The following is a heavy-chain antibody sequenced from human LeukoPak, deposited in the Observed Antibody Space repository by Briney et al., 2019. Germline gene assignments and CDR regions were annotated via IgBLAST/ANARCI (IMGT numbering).Heavy chain of an antibody. CDR1: GGSISSYY. J-gene: IGHJ4*02. Sequence: SETLSLTCTVSGGSISSYYWSWIRQPSGKGLEWIGYVYYNGNTNYNPSLKSRVTVSVDTSKNQFSLKLSSVIAADTAMYYCARGVVGATFDYWGQGTLVTVSS. CDR2: VYYNGNT. CDR3: ARGVVGATFDY. V-gene: IGHV4-59*01. D-gene: IGHD1-26*01.